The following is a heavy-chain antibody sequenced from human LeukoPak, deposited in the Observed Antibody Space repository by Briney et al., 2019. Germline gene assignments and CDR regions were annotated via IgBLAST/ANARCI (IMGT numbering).Heavy chain of an antibody. CDR1: GFTFTNYW. CDR3: ARWAGVTDY. CDR2: IKQDGSEE. V-gene: IGHV3-7*01. Sequence: GGSLRLSCAASGFTFTNYWMSWVRQAPGKGQEWVASIKQDGSEEYYADSVKGRFTISRDNGKNSLNLQMNSLRAEDTAVYYCARWAGVTDYWGQGTLVTVSS. J-gene: IGHJ4*02. D-gene: IGHD5-18*01.